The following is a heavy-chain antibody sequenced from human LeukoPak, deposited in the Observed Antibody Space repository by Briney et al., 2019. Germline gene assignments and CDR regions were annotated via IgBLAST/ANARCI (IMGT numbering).Heavy chain of an antibody. V-gene: IGHV5-51*01. J-gene: IGHJ4*02. CDR1: GYSFTSYW. D-gene: IGHD5-24*01. CDR2: VYPGDSDT. CDR3: ARVSRGYNPFDY. Sequence: GESLKISCKGSGYSFTSYWIGWVRKMPGKGREWMGIVYPGDSDTRYSPSFQGQVTLSADKSISTAYLQWSSLKASDTAMYYCARVSRGYNPFDYWGQGTLVTVSS.